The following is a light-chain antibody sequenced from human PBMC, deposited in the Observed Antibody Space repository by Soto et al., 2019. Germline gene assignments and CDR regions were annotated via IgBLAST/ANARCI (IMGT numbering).Light chain of an antibody. CDR2: YDS. CDR1: NIGNKR. CDR3: QVWDIMTDNYV. V-gene: IGLV3-21*04. J-gene: IGLJ1*01. Sequence: SYELTQSPSVSVAPEKTATITCGGNNIGNKRVHWYRQKPGQAPVLLISYDSDRPSGIPERFSGSNSGNTATLTISRVEARDAADYYCQVWDIMTDNYVFGSGTKLTVL.